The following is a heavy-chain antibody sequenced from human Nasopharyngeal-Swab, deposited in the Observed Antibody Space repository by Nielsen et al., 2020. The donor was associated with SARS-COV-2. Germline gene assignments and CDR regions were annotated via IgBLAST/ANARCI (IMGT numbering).Heavy chain of an antibody. CDR1: GFTFSNYG. D-gene: IGHD3-10*01. CDR2: ISYDGSDK. J-gene: IGHJ4*02. Sequence: GESLKISCVASGFTFSNYGMHWVRQAPAKGLEWVAVISYDGSDKYYADSVKGRFTISRDNSKNTLHLQVNSLRTEDTAVYYCAKGGEGDPYYFDFWGQGTLVTVSS. CDR3: AKGGEGDPYYFDF. V-gene: IGHV3-30*18.